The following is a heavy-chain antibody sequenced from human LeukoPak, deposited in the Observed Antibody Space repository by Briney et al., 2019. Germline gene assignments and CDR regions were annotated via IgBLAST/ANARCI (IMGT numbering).Heavy chain of an antibody. CDR1: GFTFSSYA. Sequence: GGSLRLSCAASGFTFSSYAMHWVRQAPGKGLEWVAVISYDGSNKYYADSVKGRFTISRDNSKNTLYLQMNSLRAEDTAVYYCATNPESSGWYYFHYWGQGTLVTVSS. CDR3: ATNPESSGWYYFHY. CDR2: ISYDGSNK. V-gene: IGHV3-30*04. J-gene: IGHJ4*02. D-gene: IGHD6-19*01.